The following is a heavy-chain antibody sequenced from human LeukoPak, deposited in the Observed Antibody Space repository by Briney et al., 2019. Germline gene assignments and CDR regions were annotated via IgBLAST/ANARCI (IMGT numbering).Heavy chain of an antibody. CDR3: ARDLSAAFDF. V-gene: IGHV3-33*01. CDR2: LVYEGRI. CDR1: GFPFSSYG. Sequence: GRSLRLSCAASGFPFSSYGKHWVRQAPGKGLEWVARLVYEGRIDYGNSVKGRISISRDDSKNTLFLDMSDLRAEDTALYYCARDLSAAFDFWGQGVRVTVSS. D-gene: IGHD6-25*01. J-gene: IGHJ4*02.